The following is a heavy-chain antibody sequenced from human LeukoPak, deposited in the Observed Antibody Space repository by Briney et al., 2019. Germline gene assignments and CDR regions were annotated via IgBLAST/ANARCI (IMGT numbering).Heavy chain of an antibody. Sequence: GGSLRLSCAASGFTFSTYAMSWVRQAPGKGLEWVSAISGNGGSTYYADSVKGRFTISRDNSKNTLYLQMNSLRAEDTAVYYCARQMVRGVSSAFDYWGQGTLVTVSS. V-gene: IGHV3-23*01. CDR2: ISGNGGST. CDR3: ARQMVRGVSSAFDY. J-gene: IGHJ4*02. D-gene: IGHD3-10*01. CDR1: GFTFSTYA.